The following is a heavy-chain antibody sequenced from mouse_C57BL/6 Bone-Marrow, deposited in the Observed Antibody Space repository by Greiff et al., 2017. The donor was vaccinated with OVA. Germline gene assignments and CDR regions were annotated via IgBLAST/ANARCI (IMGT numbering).Heavy chain of an antibody. D-gene: IGHD3-3*01. CDR3: ARRNLGGYFDV. Sequence: EVKLMESGGGLVKPGGSLKLSCAASGFTFSDYGMHWVRQAPEKGLEWVAYISSGSSTIYYADTVKGRFTIYRDNAKNTLFLQMTSLRSEDTAMYYCARRNLGGYFDVWGTGTTVTVSS. CDR2: ISSGSSTI. J-gene: IGHJ1*03. V-gene: IGHV5-17*01. CDR1: GFTFSDYG.